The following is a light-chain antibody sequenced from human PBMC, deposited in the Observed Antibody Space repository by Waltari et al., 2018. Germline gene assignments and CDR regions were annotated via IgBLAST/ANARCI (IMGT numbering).Light chain of an antibody. V-gene: IGKV3-20*01. J-gene: IGKJ5*01. CDR1: QSVGSNY. CDR3: QQYGTSSS. CDR2: GAS. Sequence: EIVLTQSPGTMSLSPGERATLSCRASQSVGSNYLVWYQQRPGQAARLLIYGASSRATGIPDRFSGSRSGTDFTLTISRMEPDDFAVYYCQQYGTSSSFGQGTRLEIK.